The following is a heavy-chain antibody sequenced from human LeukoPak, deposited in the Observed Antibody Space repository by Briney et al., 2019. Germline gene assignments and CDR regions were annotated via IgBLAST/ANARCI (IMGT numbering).Heavy chain of an antibody. CDR2: MSGSGGRT. Sequence: GGSLRLSCAASGFTFSSYGMSWVRQAPGKGLEWISCMSGSGGRTYYADSVKGRFTISRDNSKNTLYLQMNSVRVEDTAVYYCAKAVRLVGATVGLSDYWGQGTLVTVSS. D-gene: IGHD1-26*01. V-gene: IGHV3-23*01. CDR3: AKAVRLVGATVGLSDY. CDR1: GFTFSSYG. J-gene: IGHJ4*02.